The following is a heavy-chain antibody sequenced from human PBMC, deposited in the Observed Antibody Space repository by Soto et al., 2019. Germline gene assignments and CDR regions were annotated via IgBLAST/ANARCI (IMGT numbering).Heavy chain of an antibody. CDR3: AKDGQRGYSGYDLGSYYFDY. CDR1: GFTFSSYG. D-gene: IGHD5-12*01. J-gene: IGHJ4*02. V-gene: IGHV3-30*18. Sequence: GGSLRLSCAASGFTFSSYGMHWVRQAPGKGLERVAVISYDGSNKYYADSVKGRFTISRDNSKNTLYLQMNSLRAEDTAVYYCAKDGQRGYSGYDLGSYYFDYWGQGTLVTVSS. CDR2: ISYDGSNK.